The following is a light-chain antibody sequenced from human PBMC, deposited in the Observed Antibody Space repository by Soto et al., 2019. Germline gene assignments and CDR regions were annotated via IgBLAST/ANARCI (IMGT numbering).Light chain of an antibody. CDR1: QSISIY. CDR3: QQSYRTTVT. Sequence: DIQMTQSPSSLSASVGDRVTITCRASQSISIYLNWYQQKPGKAPKLLIYAASTLQSGVPSRFNGSVSGTEFTLTISSLQPEDVATYYRQQSYRTTVTFGQGTKVEIK. J-gene: IGKJ1*01. V-gene: IGKV1-39*01. CDR2: AAS.